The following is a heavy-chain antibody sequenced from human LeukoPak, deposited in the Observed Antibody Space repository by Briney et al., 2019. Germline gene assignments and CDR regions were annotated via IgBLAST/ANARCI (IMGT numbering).Heavy chain of an antibody. CDR3: ASLGSGSSPIIDFDY. CDR1: GYTFTAYY. CDR2: IDPSGGGT. Sequence: ASMKVSCKASGYTFTAYYMHGVRQAPGQGLEWMGIIDPSGGGTSYAQKFQGRVTLTRDTSTSIVYMELSSLTSEDTAVYYCASLGSGSSPIIDFDYWGQGTLVTVCS. D-gene: IGHD3-10*01. J-gene: IGHJ4*02. V-gene: IGHV1-46*01.